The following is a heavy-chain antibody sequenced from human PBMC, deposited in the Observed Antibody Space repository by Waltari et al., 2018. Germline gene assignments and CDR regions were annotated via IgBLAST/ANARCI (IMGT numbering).Heavy chain of an antibody. CDR1: GGSISSSSYY. D-gene: IGHD1-26*01. CDR2: IYYSGST. J-gene: IGHJ3*02. V-gene: IGHV4-39*07. Sequence: QLQLQESGPGLVKPSETLSLTCTVSGGSISSSSYYWGWIRQPPGKGLEWIGSIYYSGSTYYNPSLKSRVTISVDTSKNQFSLKLSSVTAADTAVYYCARHVGKWELPAFDILGQGTMVTVSS. CDR3: ARHVGKWELPAFDI.